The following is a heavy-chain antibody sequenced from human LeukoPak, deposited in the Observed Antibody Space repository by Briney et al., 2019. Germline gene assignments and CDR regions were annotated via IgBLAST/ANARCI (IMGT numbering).Heavy chain of an antibody. CDR2: IKQDGSEK. J-gene: IGHJ6*02. D-gene: IGHD3-9*01. CDR3: TRDLMDYDVSTGLHHYYMDV. CDR1: GFTFSSYA. Sequence: GGSLRLSCAASGFTFSSYAMSWVRQAPGKGLEWVANIKQDGSEKYYVDSVKGRFTISRDNAKNSLYLQMNSLRAEDTAVYYCTRDLMDYDVSTGLHHYYMDVWGQGTTVTVSS. V-gene: IGHV3-7*01.